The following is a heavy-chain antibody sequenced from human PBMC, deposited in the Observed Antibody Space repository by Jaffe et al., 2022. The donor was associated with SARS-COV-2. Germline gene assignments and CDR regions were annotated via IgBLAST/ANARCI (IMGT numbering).Heavy chain of an antibody. D-gene: IGHD2-2*02. CDR3: TSLYTSDY. V-gene: IGHV3-74*01. Sequence: EVQLVESGGGLVQPGGSLKLSCATSGFTFSNYWMHWVRQAPGKGLVWVSRIKTDGSYTSYADSVKGRFTMSRDNAKNTVYLQMNSLRAEDTALYYCTSLYTSDYWGQGTLVTVSS. J-gene: IGHJ4*02. CDR1: GFTFSNYW. CDR2: IKTDGSYT.